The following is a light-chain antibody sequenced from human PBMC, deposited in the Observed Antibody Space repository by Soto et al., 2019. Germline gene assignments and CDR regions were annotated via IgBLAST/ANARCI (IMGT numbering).Light chain of an antibody. CDR1: SSDVGSYNL. V-gene: IGLV2-23*01. CDR2: EGS. CDR3: CSYAGSSTVV. J-gene: IGLJ2*01. Sequence: QSVLTQPASVSGSPGQSITFSCTGTSSDVGSYNLVSWYQQHPGKAPKLMIYEGSKRPSGVSNRFSGSKSGNTASLTISGLQAEDEADYYCCSYAGSSTVVFGGGTQLTVL.